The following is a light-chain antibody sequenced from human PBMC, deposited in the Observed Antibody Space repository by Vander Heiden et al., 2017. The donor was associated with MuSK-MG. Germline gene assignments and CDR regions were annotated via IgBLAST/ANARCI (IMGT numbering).Light chain of an antibody. CDR2: ASS. CDR3: QQSDSSPLT. V-gene: IGKV1-39*01. CDR1: QSISNF. J-gene: IGKJ4*01. Sequence: DIQLTQSPSSLSASVGDRVTITCRASQSISNFLNWYQQKPGKAPKLLIYASSGLQSGVPSRFTGSGSGTDFTLTISRLQPEDFATYFCQQSDSSPLTFGGGTKVXIK.